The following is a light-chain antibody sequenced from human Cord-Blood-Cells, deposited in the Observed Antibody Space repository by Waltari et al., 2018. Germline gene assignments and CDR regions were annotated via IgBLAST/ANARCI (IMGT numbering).Light chain of an antibody. CDR2: RNN. Sequence: QSVLTQPPSASGSPGQRVTISCSGSSPNIGSNYVYWYQQLPGTAPKLLIYRNNHRPSGVPDRFSGSKSGTSASLAISGLRSEDEADYYCAAWDDSLSGREVFGGGTKLTVL. CDR3: AAWDDSLSGREV. CDR1: SPNIGSNY. V-gene: IGLV1-47*01. J-gene: IGLJ3*02.